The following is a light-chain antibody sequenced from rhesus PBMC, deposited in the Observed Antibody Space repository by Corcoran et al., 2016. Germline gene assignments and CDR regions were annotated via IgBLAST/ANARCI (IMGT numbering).Light chain of an antibody. Sequence: DIQMTQSSSSLSASVGDRVTITCRTSENVNNYLNWYQQKPGKAPKLLIYKASTLQSGVPSRFSGRGSGTDYTFTISSLKSEDVATYYCQHNYGTPYSFGQGTKVEIK. V-gene: IGKV1-74*01. CDR3: QHNYGTPYS. CDR2: KAS. J-gene: IGKJ2*01. CDR1: ENVNNY.